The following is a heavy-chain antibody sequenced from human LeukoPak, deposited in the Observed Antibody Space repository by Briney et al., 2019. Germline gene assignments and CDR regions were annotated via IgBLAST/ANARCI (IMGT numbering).Heavy chain of an antibody. CDR3: ATAMGATVSSNAFDI. Sequence: ASVKVSCKVSGYTLTELSMHWVRQAPGKGLEWMGGFDPEDGETIYAQKFQGRVTMTEDTSTDAAYMELSSLRSEDTAVYYCATAMGATVSSNAFDIWGQGTMVTVSS. J-gene: IGHJ3*02. V-gene: IGHV1-24*01. D-gene: IGHD1-26*01. CDR1: GYTLTELS. CDR2: FDPEDGET.